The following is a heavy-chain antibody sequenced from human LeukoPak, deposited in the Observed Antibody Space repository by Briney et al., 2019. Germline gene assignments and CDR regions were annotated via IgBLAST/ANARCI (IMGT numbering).Heavy chain of an antibody. CDR1: GFTFSSYW. CDR3: TRDFDFSSAI. Sequence: GSLRLSCAASGFTFSSYWMHWVRQVPGKGLVWVSRINSDGTSTTYADSVKGRFTISRDNAKNTLHLQMNSLRAEDTAVYYCTRDFDFSSAIWGQGTLVTVSS. D-gene: IGHD3-3*01. V-gene: IGHV3-74*01. CDR2: INSDGTST. J-gene: IGHJ4*02.